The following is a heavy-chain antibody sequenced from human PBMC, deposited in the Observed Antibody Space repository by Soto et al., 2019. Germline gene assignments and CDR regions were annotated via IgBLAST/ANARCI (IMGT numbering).Heavy chain of an antibody. CDR1: GFTFTSSA. Sequence: SVKVSCKASGFTFTSSAVQWVRQARGQRLEWIGWIVVGSGNTNYAQKFQERVTITRDMSTSTAYREVSSMRSEDTAVYYCAAEEIQLLSGFGYYYYGMDDWGQGTTVTVSS. CDR2: IVVGSGNT. J-gene: IGHJ6*01. D-gene: IGHD5-18*01. CDR3: AAEEIQLLSGFGYYYYGMDD. V-gene: IGHV1-58*01.